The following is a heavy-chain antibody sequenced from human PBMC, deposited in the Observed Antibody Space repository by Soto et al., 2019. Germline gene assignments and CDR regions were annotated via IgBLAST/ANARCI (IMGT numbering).Heavy chain of an antibody. CDR3: ARDYYDSSGYYRDAFDI. D-gene: IGHD3-22*01. Sequence: ASVKVSGKASGYTFTSYYMHWVRQAPGQGLEWMGIINPSGGSTSYAQKFQGRVTMTRDTSTSTVYMELSSLRSEDTAVYYCARDYYDSSGYYRDAFDIWGQGTMVTVSS. CDR1: GYTFTSYY. J-gene: IGHJ3*02. CDR2: INPSGGST. V-gene: IGHV1-46*01.